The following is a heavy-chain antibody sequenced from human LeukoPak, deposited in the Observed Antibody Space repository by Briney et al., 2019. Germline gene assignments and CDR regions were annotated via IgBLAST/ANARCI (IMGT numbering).Heavy chain of an antibody. Sequence: GASVKVSCKASGYTFTSYGISWVRQAPGQGLEWMGWISAYNGNTNYAQKLQGRVTMTTDTSTSTAYMELRSLRSDDTAVYYCARDPPYSGYYFPNYWGQGTLVTVSS. J-gene: IGHJ4*02. CDR1: GYTFTSYG. CDR3: ARDPPYSGYYFPNY. V-gene: IGHV1-18*01. D-gene: IGHD3-22*01. CDR2: ISAYNGNT.